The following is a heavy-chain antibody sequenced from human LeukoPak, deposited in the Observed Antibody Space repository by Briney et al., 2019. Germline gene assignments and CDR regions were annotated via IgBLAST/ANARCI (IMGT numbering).Heavy chain of an antibody. Sequence: ASVKVSCKASGYTFTGYYMHWVRQAPGQGLEWMGWINPNSGGTNYAQKFQGRVTMTRDTSISTAYMELSRLRSDDTAVYYCARDREIFGVVTGADYWGQGTLVTVSS. J-gene: IGHJ4*02. CDR3: ARDREIFGVVTGADY. CDR1: GYTFTGYY. V-gene: IGHV1-2*02. D-gene: IGHD3-3*01. CDR2: INPNSGGT.